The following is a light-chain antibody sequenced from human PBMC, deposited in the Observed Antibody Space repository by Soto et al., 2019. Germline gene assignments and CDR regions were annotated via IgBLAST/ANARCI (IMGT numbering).Light chain of an antibody. V-gene: IGKV3-20*01. CDR3: QQYGSSPPIT. CDR2: GAS. Sequence: EIVLTQSPGPLSLSPGERATVSGRGSQSVSSSYLAWYQQKPGQAPRLLIYGASSRATGIPDRFSGSGSGTDFTLTISRLEPEDFAVYYCQQYGSSPPITFGQGTRLEIK. CDR1: QSVSSSY. J-gene: IGKJ5*01.